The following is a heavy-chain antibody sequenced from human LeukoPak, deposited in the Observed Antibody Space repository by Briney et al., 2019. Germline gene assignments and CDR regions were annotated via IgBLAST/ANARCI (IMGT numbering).Heavy chain of an antibody. CDR3: TGDLWSGSRDY. CDR1: GFTFSDSA. V-gene: IGHV3-73*01. CDR2: IKGKANSYAT. D-gene: IGHD3-3*01. J-gene: IGHJ4*02. Sequence: TGGSLRLSCAASGFTFSDSAIHWVRQPSGKGLEWVGRIKGKANSYATAYAASVKGRFTMSRDDSKNTAYLQMNSLKSEDTALYYCTGDLWSGSRDYWGQGTLVTVSS.